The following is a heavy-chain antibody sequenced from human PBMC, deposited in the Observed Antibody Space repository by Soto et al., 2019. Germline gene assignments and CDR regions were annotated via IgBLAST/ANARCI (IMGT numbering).Heavy chain of an antibody. CDR1: GFTFSSYG. Sequence: LRLSCAASGFTFSSYGMHWVRQAPGKGLEWVAVISYDGSNKYYADSVKGRFTISRDNSKNTLYLQMNSLRAEDTAVYYCAKSGREKEWELDYWGQGTLVTVSS. V-gene: IGHV3-30*18. CDR2: ISYDGSNK. J-gene: IGHJ4*02. CDR3: AKSGREKEWELDY. D-gene: IGHD1-26*01.